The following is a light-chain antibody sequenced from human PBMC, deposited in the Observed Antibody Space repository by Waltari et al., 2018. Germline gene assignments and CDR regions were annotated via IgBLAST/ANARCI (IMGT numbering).Light chain of an antibody. V-gene: IGLV2-8*01. Sequence: QSALTQPTSASGSPGQSVTISCTGTSSDVGGYNYVSWYQQHPGKATKLMIYEVSGRPSWVPDLFSGSKSGNTASLTVSGLQADDEAAYYCTSHAGSNNHVIFGGGTKLTVL. CDR3: TSHAGSNNHVI. CDR1: SSDVGGYNY. CDR2: EVS. J-gene: IGLJ2*01.